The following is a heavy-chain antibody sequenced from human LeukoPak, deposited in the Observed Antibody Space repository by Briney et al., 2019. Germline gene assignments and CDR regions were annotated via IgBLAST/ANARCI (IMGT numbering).Heavy chain of an antibody. J-gene: IGHJ4*02. Sequence: GGSLRLSCAASGFTFSSHAMHWVRQAPGKGLEWVAVISYDGSNKYYADSVKGRFTISRDNSKNTLYLQMNSLRAKDTAVYYCARISGSSFWGQGTLSPSPQ. D-gene: IGHD1-26*01. CDR1: GFTFSSHA. CDR2: ISYDGSNK. V-gene: IGHV3-30-3*01. CDR3: ARISGSSF.